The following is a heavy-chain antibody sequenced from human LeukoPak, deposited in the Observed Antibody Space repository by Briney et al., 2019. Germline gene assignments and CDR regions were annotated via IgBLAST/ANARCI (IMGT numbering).Heavy chain of an antibody. D-gene: IGHD2-15*01. V-gene: IGHV4-39*01. CDR1: AGSISSTSYS. CDR2: VYYSGST. Sequence: SETLSLTCTVSAGSISSTSYSWGWIRQPPGKGLEWIGSVYYSGSTYYNPSLKSRVTMSVDTSKNQFSLKLSSVTAADTAVYYCARGGGYCSGGSCRNKDPLDYWGQGTLVTVSS. CDR3: ARGGGYCSGGSCRNKDPLDY. J-gene: IGHJ4*02.